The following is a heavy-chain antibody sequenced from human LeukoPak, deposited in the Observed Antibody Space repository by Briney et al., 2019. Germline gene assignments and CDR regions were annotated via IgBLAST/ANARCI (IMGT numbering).Heavy chain of an antibody. Sequence: GGSLRLSCAASGFTFDDYAMHWVRQAPGKGLEWVSGISWNSGSIGYADSVKGRFTISRDNAKNSLYLQMNSLRAEDTAVYYCARSVVRSSGWYNYWGQGTLVTVSS. D-gene: IGHD6-19*01. CDR3: ARSVVRSSGWYNY. CDR1: GFTFDDYA. CDR2: ISWNSGSI. J-gene: IGHJ4*02. V-gene: IGHV3-9*01.